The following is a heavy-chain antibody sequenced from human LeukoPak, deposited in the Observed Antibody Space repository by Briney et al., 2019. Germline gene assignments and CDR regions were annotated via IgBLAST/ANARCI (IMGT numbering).Heavy chain of an antibody. J-gene: IGHJ4*02. CDR3: ARHTAPYYDFWSGYTTPYYFDY. V-gene: IGHV4-39*01. Sequence: TYYNPSLKSRVTISVDTSKNQFSLKLSSVTAADTAVYYCARHTAPYYDFWSGYTTPYYFDYWGQGTLVTVSS. CDR2: T. D-gene: IGHD3-3*01.